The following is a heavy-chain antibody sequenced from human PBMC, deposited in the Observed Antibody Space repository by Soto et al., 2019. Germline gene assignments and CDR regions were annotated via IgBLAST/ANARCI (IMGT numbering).Heavy chain of an antibody. CDR2: ISSSSSTI. J-gene: IGHJ6*02. CDR1: GFTFSSYS. V-gene: IGHV3-48*02. Sequence: PGGSLRLSCAASGFTFSSYSMNWVRQAPGKGLEWVSYISSSSSTIYYADSVKGRFTISRDNAKNSLYLQMNSLRDEDTAVYSCARDLGRWLVSTDYGMGVWGQGTTGTVSS. D-gene: IGHD4-17*01. CDR3: ARDLGRWLVSTDYGMGV.